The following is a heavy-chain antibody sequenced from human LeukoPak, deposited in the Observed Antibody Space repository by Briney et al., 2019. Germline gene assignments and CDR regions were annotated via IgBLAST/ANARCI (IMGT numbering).Heavy chain of an antibody. V-gene: IGHV3-30*18. CDR2: ISYDGSNK. CDR1: GFTFSSYG. D-gene: IGHD3-10*01. CDR3: AKLAPSSGRSSDY. Sequence: GRSLRHSCAASGFTFSSYGMHWVRQAPGKGLEWVAVISYDGSNKYYADSVKGRFTISRDNSKNTLYLQMNSLRAEDTAVYYCAKLAPSSGRSSDYWGQGTLVTVSS. J-gene: IGHJ4*02.